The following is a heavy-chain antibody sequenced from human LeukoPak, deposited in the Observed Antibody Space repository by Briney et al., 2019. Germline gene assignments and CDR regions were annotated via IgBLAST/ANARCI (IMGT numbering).Heavy chain of an antibody. CDR1: GYTFTSND. CDR2: MNPNSGNA. Sequence: ASVKVSCKASGYTFTSNDINWVRQATGQGLEWMGWMNPNSGNAGYAQNFQGRVTMTRNTSITTAYKELRSLRSEDTAVYYCARGRSYNRGPGFDYWGQGILVTVSS. J-gene: IGHJ4*02. CDR3: ARGRSYNRGPGFDY. V-gene: IGHV1-8*01. D-gene: IGHD7-27*01.